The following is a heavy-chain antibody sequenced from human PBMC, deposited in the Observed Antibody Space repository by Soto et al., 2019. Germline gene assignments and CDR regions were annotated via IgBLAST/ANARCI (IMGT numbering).Heavy chain of an antibody. D-gene: IGHD6-25*01. CDR1: LFIVSDNY. V-gene: IGHV3-66*01. J-gene: IGHJ4*02. CDR3: ANRMTTAPY. Sequence: EVRLVQSGGGLVQPGGSLRLSCAASLFIVSDNYMSWVRQAPGKGLEWVSLIYSGGGTDYAESVKGRFTISRDNSKNTRHLQMNSLNAEDTGIYYCANRMTTAPYWGQGTVVTVSS. CDR2: IYSGGGT.